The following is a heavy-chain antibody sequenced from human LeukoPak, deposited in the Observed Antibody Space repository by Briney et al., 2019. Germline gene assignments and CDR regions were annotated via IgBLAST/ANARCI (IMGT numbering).Heavy chain of an antibody. V-gene: IGHV3-33*01. Sequence: GRSLRLSCAASGFTFSSYGMHWVRQAPGKGLEWVAVIWYDGSNKYYADSVKGRFTISRDNSKNTLYLQMNSLRAEDTAVYHCARDRYYGSGSFQYWGQGTLVTVSS. CDR1: GFTFSSYG. CDR2: IWYDGSNK. CDR3: ARDRYYGSGSFQY. D-gene: IGHD3-10*01. J-gene: IGHJ4*02.